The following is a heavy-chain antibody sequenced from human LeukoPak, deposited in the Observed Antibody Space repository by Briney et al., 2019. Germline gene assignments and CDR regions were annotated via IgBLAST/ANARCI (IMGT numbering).Heavy chain of an antibody. CDR2: IRGDGNYK. V-gene: IGHV3-7*01. D-gene: IGHD5-24*01. CDR1: GFTFTNAW. J-gene: IGHJ4*02. Sequence: PGGSPRLSCSASGFTFTNAWMSWVRQAPGKGLEWVATIRGDGNYKHYVDSVRGRFTISRDNAKSSVYLEMNTLRVEDTAVYYCADLGYTDWGQGTLVTVSS. CDR3: ADLGYTD.